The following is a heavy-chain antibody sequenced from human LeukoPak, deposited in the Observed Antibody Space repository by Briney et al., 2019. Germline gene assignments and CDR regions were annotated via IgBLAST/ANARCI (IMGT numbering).Heavy chain of an antibody. CDR1: GGTFSSYA. CDR2: IIPIFGTA. D-gene: IGHD6-13*01. J-gene: IGHJ6*03. Sequence: ASVKVSCKASGGTFSSYAISWVRQAPGQGLEWMGGIIPIFGTANYAQKFQGRVTITADESTSTAYMELSSLRSEDTAVYYCARVVRQQQLVDYYYMDVWGKGTTVTVSS. V-gene: IGHV1-69*13. CDR3: ARVVRQQQLVDYYYMDV.